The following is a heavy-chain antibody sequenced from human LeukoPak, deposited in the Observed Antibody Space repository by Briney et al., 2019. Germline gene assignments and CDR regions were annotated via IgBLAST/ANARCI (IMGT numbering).Heavy chain of an antibody. CDR1: GYIFTGYY. CDR3: ARDGVFRFEVGDVYYYYMDV. V-gene: IGHV1-2*02. CDR2: INPNSGDT. Sequence: ASVKVSCKASGYIFTGYYIHWVRQAPGQGLEWMGWINPNSGDTKYAQKFQGRVTMTRDTSNNTVYMDLTRLIFDDTTMYYCARDGVFRFEVGDVYYYYMDVWGKGTTVIISS. J-gene: IGHJ6*03. D-gene: IGHD2-21*02.